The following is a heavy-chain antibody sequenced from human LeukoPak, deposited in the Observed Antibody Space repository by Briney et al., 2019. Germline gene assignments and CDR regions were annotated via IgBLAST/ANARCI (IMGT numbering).Heavy chain of an antibody. CDR1: GGTFSSYA. V-gene: IGHV1-69*04. J-gene: IGHJ5*02. CDR2: IIPILGIA. D-gene: IGHD5-12*01. CDR3: ATKPAIVATRPNWFDP. Sequence: SVKVSCKASGGTFSSYAISWVRQAPGQGLEWMGRIIPILGIANYAQKFQGRVTITADKSTSTAYMELSSLRSEDTAVYYCATKPAIVATRPNWFDPWGQGTLVTVSS.